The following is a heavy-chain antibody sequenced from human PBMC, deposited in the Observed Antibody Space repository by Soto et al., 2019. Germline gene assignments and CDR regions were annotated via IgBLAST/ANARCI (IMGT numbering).Heavy chain of an antibody. CDR2: INHSGST. J-gene: IGHJ4*02. CDR3: ARGVATVVTSYFDY. Sequence: QVQLQQWGAGLLKPSETLSLTCAVYGGSFSGYYWSWIRQPPGKGLEWIGEINHSGSTNYNPSLKSRVTISVDTSKNQCSPKLSSVTAADTAVYYCARGVATVVTSYFDYWGQGTLVTVSS. V-gene: IGHV4-34*01. CDR1: GGSFSGYY. D-gene: IGHD5-12*01.